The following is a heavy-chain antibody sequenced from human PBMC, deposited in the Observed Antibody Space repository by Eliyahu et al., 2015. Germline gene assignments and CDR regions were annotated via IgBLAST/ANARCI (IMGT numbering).Heavy chain of an antibody. CDR1: XYTFXSXY. Sequence: QVQLVQSGAEVKKPGASVKVACXAXXYTFXSXYMXWVRQAPGXGLEWMGIINPSGGSTSYAQKFQGRVTMTRDTSTSTVYMELSSLRSEDTAVYYCARGGGYSYGYEVDYWGQGTLVTVSS. J-gene: IGHJ4*02. D-gene: IGHD5-18*01. V-gene: IGHV1-46*01. CDR2: INPSGGST. CDR3: ARGGGYSYGYEVDY.